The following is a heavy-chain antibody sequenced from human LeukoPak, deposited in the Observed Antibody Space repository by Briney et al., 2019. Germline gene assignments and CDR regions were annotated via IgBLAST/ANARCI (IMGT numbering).Heavy chain of an antibody. CDR1: GGSISSSSYY. J-gene: IGHJ2*01. D-gene: IGHD3-9*01. CDR3: ARVRTPTYDILTGYYHWYFDL. V-gene: IGHV4-61*05. CDR2: IYYSGST. Sequence: SETLSLTCTVSGGSISSSSYYWGWIRQPPGKGLEWIGYIYYSGSTNYNPSLKSRVTISVDTSKNQFSLKLSSVTAADTAVYYCARVRTPTYDILTGYYHWYFDLWGRGTLVTVSS.